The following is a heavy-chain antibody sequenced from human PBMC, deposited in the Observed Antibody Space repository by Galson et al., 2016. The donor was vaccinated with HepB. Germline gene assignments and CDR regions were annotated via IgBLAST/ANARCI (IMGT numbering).Heavy chain of an antibody. J-gene: IGHJ4*02. CDR1: GFTFITYA. D-gene: IGHD5-18*01. CDR3: AKGYGLWDY. Sequence: SLRLSCAASGFTFITYAMSWVRQAPGKGLEWASTISGSGGSTYYADSVKGRFTISRDNSKNTLYLQMNSLRAEDTAVYYCAKGYGLWDYWGQGTLVTVSS. V-gene: IGHV3-23*01. CDR2: ISGSGGST.